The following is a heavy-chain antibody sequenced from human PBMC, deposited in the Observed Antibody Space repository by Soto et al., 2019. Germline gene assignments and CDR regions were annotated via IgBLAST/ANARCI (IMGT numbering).Heavy chain of an antibody. Sequence: GESLKISCKGSGYTFTNYWIACMRQMPGKGPEWMGIIYPGGSDTRYSPSFQGQVTISADKSISTAYLQWSSLKASDTAMYYCARGFQYFDYWGQGTLVTVSS. CDR3: ARGFQYFDY. CDR2: IYPGGSDT. D-gene: IGHD3-3*01. J-gene: IGHJ4*02. V-gene: IGHV5-51*01. CDR1: GYTFTNYW.